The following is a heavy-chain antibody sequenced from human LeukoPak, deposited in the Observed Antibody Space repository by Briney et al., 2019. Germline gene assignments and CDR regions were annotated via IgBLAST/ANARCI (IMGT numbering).Heavy chain of an antibody. CDR3: AKSGGSGTYPNWFDS. CDR1: VFTFSNSA. Sequence: PGGSLRLSCAASVFTFSNSAMNWVRQAPGKGLEWVSTISSGGAGTYYADSVKGRFSISRDNSKNTLYPQMNSLRAEDTAVYYCAKSGGSGTYPNWFDSWGQGTLVTVSS. CDR2: ISSGGAGT. V-gene: IGHV3-23*01. D-gene: IGHD3-10*01. J-gene: IGHJ5*01.